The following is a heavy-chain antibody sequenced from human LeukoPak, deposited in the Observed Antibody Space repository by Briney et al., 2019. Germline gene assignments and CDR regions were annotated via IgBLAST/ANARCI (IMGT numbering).Heavy chain of an antibody. D-gene: IGHD3-10*01. J-gene: IGHJ4*02. Sequence: SGESLKISCKSSGYNFTSYWIGWVRQMPGKGLEWLGILYPGDSDTRYSPPFQGQVTISAAKSISTAYLQWSSLRASDTAIYYCARGYYGSSGFDYWGQGTLVTVSS. CDR2: LYPGDSDT. CDR1: GYNFTSYW. V-gene: IGHV5-51*01. CDR3: ARGYYGSSGFDY.